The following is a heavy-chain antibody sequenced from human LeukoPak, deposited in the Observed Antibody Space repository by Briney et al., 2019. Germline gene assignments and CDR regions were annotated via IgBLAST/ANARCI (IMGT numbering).Heavy chain of an antibody. J-gene: IGHJ3*02. D-gene: IGHD3-22*01. Sequence: SETQSLTCTVSGGSINGYYWTWIRQPAGKGLEWIGRIYTTGSTNYNPSLKSRVTMSVDTSKNQFSLKLSSVTAADTAVYYCARDVSYDGSGHYHGASDIWGQGTMVTVSS. CDR2: IYTTGST. V-gene: IGHV4-4*07. CDR3: ARDVSYDGSGHYHGASDI. CDR1: GGSINGYY.